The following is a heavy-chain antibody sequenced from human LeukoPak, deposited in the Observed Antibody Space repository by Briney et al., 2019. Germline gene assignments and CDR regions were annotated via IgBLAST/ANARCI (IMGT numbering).Heavy chain of an antibody. J-gene: IGHJ4*02. Sequence: GGSLRLSCAASGFTFSSYEMNWVRQAPGKGLEWVAYISRTGSTKYYADSMKGRFTISRENAKNSLYLQMNSLRAEDTAVYYCARVGASGGYLSDYWGQGILVTVSS. V-gene: IGHV3-48*03. CDR3: ARVGASGGYLSDY. D-gene: IGHD2-15*01. CDR1: GFTFSSYE. CDR2: ISRTGSTK.